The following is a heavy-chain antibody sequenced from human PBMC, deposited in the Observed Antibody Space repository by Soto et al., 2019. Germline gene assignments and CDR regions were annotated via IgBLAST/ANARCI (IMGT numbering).Heavy chain of an antibody. CDR1: GFTFSSYA. Sequence: PGGSLRLSCAASGFTFSSYAMSWVRQAPGKGLEWVSAISGSGGSTYYADSVKGRFTISRDNSKNTLYLQMNSLRAEDTAVYYCAKDNGRPLRAYYYGMDVWGQGTTVTVSS. CDR3: AKDNGRPLRAYYYGMDV. J-gene: IGHJ6*02. CDR2: ISGSGGST. V-gene: IGHV3-23*01.